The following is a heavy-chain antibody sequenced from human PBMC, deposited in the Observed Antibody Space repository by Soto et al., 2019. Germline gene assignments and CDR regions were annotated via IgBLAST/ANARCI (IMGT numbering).Heavy chain of an antibody. D-gene: IGHD2-15*01. Sequence: QITLKESGPTLVKPTQTLTLTCSISGFSPSTSGVGVGWIRQPPGKSLEWLALIYWDAVQRYNPSLETRLTITKDNFRSQVVRTMTNMDPVDTATYYCAHSPCTGGTCYLFDYWGQGTLVTVSS. CDR3: AHSPCTGGTCYLFDY. CDR2: IYWDAVQ. J-gene: IGHJ4*02. CDR1: GFSPSTSGVG. V-gene: IGHV2-5*02.